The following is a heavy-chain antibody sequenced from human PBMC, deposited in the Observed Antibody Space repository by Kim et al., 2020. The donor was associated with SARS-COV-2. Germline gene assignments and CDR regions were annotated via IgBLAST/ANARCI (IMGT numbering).Heavy chain of an antibody. CDR3: AKDLVFDY. CDR1: GFTFSSYG. Sequence: GGSLRLSCAASGFTFSSYGMHWVRQAPGKGLEWVAVISYDGSNKYYADSVKGRFTISRDNSKNTLYLQMNSLRAEDTAVYYCAKDLVFDYWGQGTLVTVSS. CDR2: ISYDGSNK. V-gene: IGHV3-30*18. J-gene: IGHJ4*02. D-gene: IGHD3-9*01.